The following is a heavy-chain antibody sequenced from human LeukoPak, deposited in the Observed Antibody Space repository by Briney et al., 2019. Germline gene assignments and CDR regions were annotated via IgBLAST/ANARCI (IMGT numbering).Heavy chain of an antibody. Sequence: PSETLSLTCSVSGGSISSSSSYWGWIRQPPGKGLEWIGSIYYSGSSFDNPALKSRVTLSVDTSKNQFSLKLSSVTAADTAVYYCARVGQLAFDYWGQGTLVTVSS. CDR1: GGSISSSSSY. J-gene: IGHJ4*02. CDR2: IYYSGSS. D-gene: IGHD2-2*01. V-gene: IGHV4-39*07. CDR3: ARVGQLAFDY.